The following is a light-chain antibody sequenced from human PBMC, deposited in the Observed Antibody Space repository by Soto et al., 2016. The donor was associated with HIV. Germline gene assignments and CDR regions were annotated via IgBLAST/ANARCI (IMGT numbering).Light chain of an antibody. J-gene: IGKJ1*01. CDR2: PAS. Sequence: DIQLTQSPSFLSASVGDRVTITCRASQDINNYLAWYQQKPGKAPNLLIYPASTLQSGVPSRFSGSGSGTEFTLTINSLQPGDFATYYCQQLNSYHTWTFGQGTKVEIK. CDR3: QQLNSYHTWT. V-gene: IGKV1-9*01. CDR1: QDINNY.